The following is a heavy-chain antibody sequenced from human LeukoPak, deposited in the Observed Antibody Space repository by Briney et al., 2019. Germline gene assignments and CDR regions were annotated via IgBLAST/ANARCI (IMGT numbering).Heavy chain of an antibody. CDR3: ARRRQVTSYSPYAFDV. CDR2: IYYSGSA. Sequence: SESLSLTCTVSGGSISSYYWSWIRQPPGKGLEWIDYIYYSGSANYNPSLKGRVTISVDTSKNQFSLNLNSVTAADTAVYYCARRRQVTSYSPYAFDVWGQGTMVTVSS. J-gene: IGHJ3*01. D-gene: IGHD2-15*01. CDR1: GGSISSYY. V-gene: IGHV4-59*08.